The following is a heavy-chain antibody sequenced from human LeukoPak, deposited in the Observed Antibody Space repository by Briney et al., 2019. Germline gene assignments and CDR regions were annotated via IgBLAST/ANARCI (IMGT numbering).Heavy chain of an antibody. Sequence: GGSLRLSCAASGFTFSSYAMSWVRQAPGEGLEWVSAISGSGGSTYYADSVKGRFTISRDNSKNTLYLQMNSLRAEDTAVYYCAKDSSSWYVGWFDPWGQGTLVTVSS. CDR2: ISGSGGST. D-gene: IGHD6-13*01. J-gene: IGHJ5*02. CDR3: AKDSSSWYVGWFDP. CDR1: GFTFSSYA. V-gene: IGHV3-23*01.